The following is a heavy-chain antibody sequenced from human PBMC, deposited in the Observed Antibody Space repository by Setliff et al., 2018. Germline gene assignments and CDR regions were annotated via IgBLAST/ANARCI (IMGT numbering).Heavy chain of an antibody. CDR2: IYRSAGTT. CDR1: GFIFSSYA. D-gene: IGHD6-19*01. V-gene: IGHV3-23*03. J-gene: IGHJ4*02. CDR3: AKGALAVAGGAPDY. Sequence: GESLKISCAASGFIFSSYAMSWVRQAPGKGLEWVSVIYRSAGTTYYADSVKGRFTISRDNSKNTLYLQMKSLGPEDTGVYYCAKGALAVAGGAPDYWGQGTLVTVSS.